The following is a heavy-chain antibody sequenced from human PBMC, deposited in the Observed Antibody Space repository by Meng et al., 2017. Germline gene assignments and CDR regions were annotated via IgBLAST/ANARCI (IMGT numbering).Heavy chain of an antibody. CDR3: ARERRAANNWFDP. D-gene: IGHD2-15*01. Sequence: GESLKISCAASGFTFSSYGMHWVRQAPGKGLEWVAVIWYDGSNKYYADSVKGRFTISRDNSKNTLYLQMNSLRAEDTAVYYCARERRAANNWFDPWGQGTLVT. V-gene: IGHV3-33*01. CDR2: IWYDGSNK. CDR1: GFTFSSYG. J-gene: IGHJ5*02.